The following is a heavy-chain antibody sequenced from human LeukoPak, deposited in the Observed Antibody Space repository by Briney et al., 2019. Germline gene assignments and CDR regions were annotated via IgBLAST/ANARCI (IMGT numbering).Heavy chain of an antibody. CDR3: ARERRKEYYGSGSYYNFFDY. CDR1: GGSISSGGYY. Sequence: SETLSLTCPVSGGSISSGGYYWSWIRQHPGKGLEWIGYIYYSGSTYYNPSLKSRVTISVDTSKNQFSLKLSSVTAADTAVYYCARERRKEYYGSGSYYNFFDYWGQGTLVTVSS. V-gene: IGHV4-31*03. D-gene: IGHD3-10*01. CDR2: IYYSGST. J-gene: IGHJ4*02.